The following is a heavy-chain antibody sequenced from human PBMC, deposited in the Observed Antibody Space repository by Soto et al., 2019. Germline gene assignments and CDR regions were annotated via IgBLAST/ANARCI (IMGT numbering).Heavy chain of an antibody. V-gene: IGHV1-69*13. Sequence: SVKVSCKASGGTFSIYAIIWVRQSPGQGLEWMGGIIPIFGTANYAQKFQGRVTITADESTSTAYMELSSLRSEDTAVYYCARANNKYYDFWSGYNNWFDPWGQGTLVTVSS. CDR3: ARANNKYYDFWSGYNNWFDP. J-gene: IGHJ5*02. CDR2: IIPIFGTA. CDR1: GGTFSIYA. D-gene: IGHD3-3*01.